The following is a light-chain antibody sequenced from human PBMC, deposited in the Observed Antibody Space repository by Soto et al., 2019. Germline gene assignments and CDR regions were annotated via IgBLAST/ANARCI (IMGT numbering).Light chain of an antibody. CDR1: QSISSY. Sequence: DIQMTQSPSSLSASVGDRVTITCRASQSISSYLNWYQQKPGRAPKLLIYAASSLQSGVPSRFSGSGSGTDFTLTISSLQPEDFATYHCQQSYSTPGTFGQGTKVEIK. CDR3: QQSYSTPGT. V-gene: IGKV1-39*01. J-gene: IGKJ1*01. CDR2: AAS.